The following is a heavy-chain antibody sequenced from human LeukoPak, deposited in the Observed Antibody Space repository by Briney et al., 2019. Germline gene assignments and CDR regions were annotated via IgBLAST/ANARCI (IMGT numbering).Heavy chain of an antibody. CDR2: ISGSGGST. V-gene: IGHV3-23*01. CDR1: GFTFSSYG. D-gene: IGHD3-10*01. CDR3: AKVLYGSGSYSPFDY. Sequence: GGSLRLSCAASGFTFSSYGMSWVRQAPGKGLEWVSAISGSGGSTYYADSVKGRFTISRDNSKNTLYLQMNSLRAEDTAVYYCAKVLYGSGSYSPFDYWGQGTLVTVSS. J-gene: IGHJ4*02.